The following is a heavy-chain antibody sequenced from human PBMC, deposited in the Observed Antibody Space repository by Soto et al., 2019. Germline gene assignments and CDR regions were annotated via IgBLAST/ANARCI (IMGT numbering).Heavy chain of an antibody. CDR3: AKIKVPGLRKQLVSGAFDI. V-gene: IGHV3-23*01. CDR1: GFTFSSYA. J-gene: IGHJ3*02. D-gene: IGHD6-6*01. Sequence: GGSLRLSCAASGFTFSSYAMSWVRQAPGKGLEWVSAISGSGGSTYYADSVKGRFTISRDNSKNTLYLQMNSLRAEDTAVYYCAKIKVPGLRKQLVSGAFDIWGQGTMVTVSS. CDR2: ISGSGGST.